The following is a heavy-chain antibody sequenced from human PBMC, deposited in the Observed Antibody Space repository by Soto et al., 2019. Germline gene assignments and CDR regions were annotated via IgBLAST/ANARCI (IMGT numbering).Heavy chain of an antibody. CDR1: GFTFSSYS. D-gene: IGHD6-6*01. Sequence: PGGSLRLSCAASGFTFSSYSMNWVRQAPGKGLEWVSSISSSSSYIYYADSVKGRFTISRDNAKNSLYLQMNSLRAEDTAVYYCARDDSSSPYYYYYYGMDVWGQGTTVTVYS. CDR2: ISSSSSYI. J-gene: IGHJ6*02. V-gene: IGHV3-21*01. CDR3: ARDDSSSPYYYYYYGMDV.